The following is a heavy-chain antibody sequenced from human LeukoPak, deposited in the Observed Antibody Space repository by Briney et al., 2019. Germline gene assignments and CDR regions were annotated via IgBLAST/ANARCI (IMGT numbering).Heavy chain of an antibody. Sequence: PGGSLRLSCAASGFTFTSYWMHWVRQAPGKGLVWVSRINSDGSSTSYADSVKGRFTISRDNAKNSLYLQMNSLRDEDTAVYYCARDRVVGATRSRQPWFDPWGQGTLVTVSS. D-gene: IGHD1-26*01. CDR1: GFTFTSYW. CDR3: ARDRVVGATRSRQPWFDP. J-gene: IGHJ5*02. V-gene: IGHV3-74*01. CDR2: INSDGSST.